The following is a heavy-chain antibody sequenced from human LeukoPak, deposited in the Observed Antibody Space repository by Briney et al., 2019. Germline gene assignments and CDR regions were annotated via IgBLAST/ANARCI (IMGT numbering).Heavy chain of an antibody. V-gene: IGHV3-74*01. CDR3: AGGFGFDY. CDR1: GFTFRTYW. D-gene: IGHD3-10*01. J-gene: IGHJ4*01. CDR2: INSDGSRT. Sequence: GGSLRLSCAAFGFTFRTYWMHWVRQAPGKGLVWVSRINSDGSRTNYADSVKGRLTISRDNSKNTLYLQLNSLRAEDTAVYYCAGGFGFDYWGHGTLVTVSS.